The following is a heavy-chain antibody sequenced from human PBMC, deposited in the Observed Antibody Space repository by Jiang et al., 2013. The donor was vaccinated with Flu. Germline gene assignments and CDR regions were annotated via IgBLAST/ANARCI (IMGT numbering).Heavy chain of an antibody. J-gene: IGHJ6*02. Sequence: SQTLSLTCVISGDSASSYSAAWNWIRQSPSRGLEWLGRTFYRSKWYNEYAVPVKSRITINPDTSKSQFSLHLNSVTPEDTAVYYCAGFADSYYGMDVWGQGTTVTVSS. V-gene: IGHV6-1*01. CDR1: GDSASSYSAA. CDR3: AGFADSYYGMDV. CDR2: TFYRSKWYN.